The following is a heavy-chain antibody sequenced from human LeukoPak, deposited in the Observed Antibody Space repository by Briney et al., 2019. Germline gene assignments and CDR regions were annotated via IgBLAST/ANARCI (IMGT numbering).Heavy chain of an antibody. CDR3: ARDVVIRYCSSTSCYRGRSAFDY. Sequence: TSETLSLTCAVYGGSFSGYYWSWIRQPPGKGLEWIGEINHSGSTNYNPSLKSRVTISVDTSKNQFSLKLSSVTAAGTAVYYCARDVVIRYCSSTSCYRGRSAFDYWGQGTLVTVSS. J-gene: IGHJ4*02. V-gene: IGHV4-34*01. CDR1: GGSFSGYY. D-gene: IGHD2-2*02. CDR2: INHSGST.